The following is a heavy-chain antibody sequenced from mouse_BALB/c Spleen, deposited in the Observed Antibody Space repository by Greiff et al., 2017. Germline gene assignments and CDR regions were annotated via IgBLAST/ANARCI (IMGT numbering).Heavy chain of an antibody. CDR1: GYAFTNYL. CDR3: ARKSHESMSFAY. J-gene: IGHJ3*01. CDR2: INPGSGGT. V-gene: IGHV1-54*01. Sequence: QVQLQQSGAELVRPGTSVKVSCKASGYAFTNYLIEWVKQRPGQGLEWIGVINPGSGGTNYNEKFKGKATLTADKSSSTAYMQLSSLTSDDSAVYFCARKSHESMSFAYWGQGTLVTVSA.